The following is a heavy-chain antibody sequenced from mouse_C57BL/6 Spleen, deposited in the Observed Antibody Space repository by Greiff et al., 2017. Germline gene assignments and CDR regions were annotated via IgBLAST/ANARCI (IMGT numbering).Heavy chain of an antibody. CDR2: IYPGNSDT. CDR3: TRDGPPGGDV. V-gene: IGHV1-5*01. D-gene: IGHD1-2*01. J-gene: IGHJ1*03. Sequence: EVQLQQSGTVLARPGASVKMSCKTSGYTFTSYWMHWVKQRPGQGLEWIGAIYPGNSDTSYNQKFKGKAKLTAVTSASTAYLELSSLTNADSAVYYCTRDGPPGGDVWGTGTTVTVSS. CDR1: GYTFTSYW.